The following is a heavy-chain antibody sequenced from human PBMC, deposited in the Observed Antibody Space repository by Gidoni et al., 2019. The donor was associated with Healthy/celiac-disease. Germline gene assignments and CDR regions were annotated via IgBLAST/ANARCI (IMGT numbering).Heavy chain of an antibody. J-gene: IGHJ3*02. CDR3: ARVNSRVTIAAAGNDAFDI. CDR1: GYSISSGYY. V-gene: IGHV4-38-2*01. D-gene: IGHD6-13*01. Sequence: QVQLQESGPGLVKHSETLSLTCAVSGYSISSGYYWCWIRQPPGKGLEWIGSIYQSGRTYYNPSLKIRTTISVHTSKNQFSLKLSSVTAAYTAVYYCARVNSRVTIAAAGNDAFDIFGQGTMVTVSS. CDR2: IYQSGRT.